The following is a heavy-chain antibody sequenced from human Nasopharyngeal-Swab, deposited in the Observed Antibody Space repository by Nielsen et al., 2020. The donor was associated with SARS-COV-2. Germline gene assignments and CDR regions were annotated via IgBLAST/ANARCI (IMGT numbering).Heavy chain of an antibody. D-gene: IGHD5-18*01. V-gene: IGHV4-34*01. CDR3: ARVDTYGPELKGAFDI. CDR2: IDYSGNT. Sequence: SETLSLTCAVYGGSFSGSYWGWIRQPPGRGLEWIGSIDYSGNTDYNLSLKSRVTISVDTSKNQFSLRLSSVTAADTAIYYCARVDTYGPELKGAFDIWGQGTVVTVSS. J-gene: IGHJ3*02. CDR1: GGSFSGSY.